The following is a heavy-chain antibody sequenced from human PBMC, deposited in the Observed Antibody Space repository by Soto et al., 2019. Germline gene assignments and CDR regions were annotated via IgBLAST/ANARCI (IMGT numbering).Heavy chain of an antibody. V-gene: IGHV3-23*01. D-gene: IGHD2-15*01. Sequence: EVQLLESGGGLVQPGGSLRLSCAASGFTFSSYAMSWVRQAPGKGLEWVSAISGSGGSTYYADSVKGRFTISRDNSKNTLYLQMNSLRAEDTAVYYCAKDQDYCSGGSCYAMGFDYWGQGTLVTVSS. CDR3: AKDQDYCSGGSCYAMGFDY. J-gene: IGHJ4*02. CDR1: GFTFSSYA. CDR2: ISGSGGST.